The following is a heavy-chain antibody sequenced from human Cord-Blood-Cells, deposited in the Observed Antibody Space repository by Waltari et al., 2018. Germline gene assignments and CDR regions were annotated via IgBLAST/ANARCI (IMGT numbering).Heavy chain of an antibody. V-gene: IGHV3-30*18. Sequence: QVQLVESGGGVVQPGRSLRLSCAASGFTFSSYGMHWVRQAPGKGLEWVAVISYDGSNKYYADSVKGRFTISRDNSKNTLYLQMNSLRAEDTAVYYCAKARDGGNFDYWGQGTLVTVSS. D-gene: IGHD2-15*01. CDR3: AKARDGGNFDY. CDR2: ISYDGSNK. J-gene: IGHJ4*02. CDR1: GFTFSSYG.